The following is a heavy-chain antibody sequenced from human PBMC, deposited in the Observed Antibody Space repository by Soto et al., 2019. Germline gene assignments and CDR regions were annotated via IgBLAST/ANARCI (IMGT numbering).Heavy chain of an antibody. V-gene: IGHV4-30-4*01. CDR3: ASFREAAGTHQLNWFDP. J-gene: IGHJ5*02. CDR1: GGSIGIRDYY. CDR2: IYYSGST. Sequence: TSETLALGCTFSGGSIGIRDYYWSWIRQPPGKGLEWIGYIYYSGSTYHNPSLKSRLTISIDSSKNQFSLNLRSVTAADTAVYYCASFREAAGTHQLNWFDPWGQGTLVTVSS. D-gene: IGHD1-7*01.